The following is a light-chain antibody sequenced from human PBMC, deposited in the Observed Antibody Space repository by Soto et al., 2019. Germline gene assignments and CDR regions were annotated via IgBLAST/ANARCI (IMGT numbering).Light chain of an antibody. J-gene: IGLJ1*01. Sequence: QSVLTQPASVSGSPGQSITISCTGTRTDVGGYNFVSWYQQHPGKAPKLIIYEVSNRPSGVSNRFSGSKSDNTASLTISGLQAEDDADYYCCSYVSSKTYVFVTRTKV. CDR1: RTDVGGYNF. CDR2: EVS. V-gene: IGLV2-14*01. CDR3: CSYVSSKTYV.